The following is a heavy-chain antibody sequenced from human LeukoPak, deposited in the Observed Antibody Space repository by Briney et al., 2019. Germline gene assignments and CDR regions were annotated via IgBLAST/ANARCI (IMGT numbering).Heavy chain of an antibody. D-gene: IGHD3-22*01. V-gene: IGHV1-2*02. J-gene: IGHJ4*02. CDR2: INPNSGGT. CDR3: ARDLYDSSGRLFDY. CDR1: GYTFTGYC. Sequence: GASVKVSCKASGYTFTGYCMHWVRQAPGQGLEWMGWINPNSGGTNYAQKFQGRVTMTRDTSISTAYMELSRLRSDDTAVYYCARDLYDSSGRLFDYWGQGTLVTVSS.